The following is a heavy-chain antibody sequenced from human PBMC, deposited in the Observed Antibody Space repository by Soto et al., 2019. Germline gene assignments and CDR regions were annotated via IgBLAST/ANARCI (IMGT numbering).Heavy chain of an antibody. Sequence: GGSLRLSCAASGFTFSSYAMHWVRQAPGKGLEWVAVISYDGSNKYYADSVKGRFTISRDNSKNTLYLQMNSLRAEDTAVYYCARDSLSDDYGDSYFDYWGQGTLVTVSS. D-gene: IGHD4-17*01. CDR3: ARDSLSDDYGDSYFDY. CDR2: ISYDGSNK. CDR1: GFTFSSYA. V-gene: IGHV3-30-3*01. J-gene: IGHJ4*02.